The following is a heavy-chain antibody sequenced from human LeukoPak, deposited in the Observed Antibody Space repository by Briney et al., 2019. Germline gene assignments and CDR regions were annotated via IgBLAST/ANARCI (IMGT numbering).Heavy chain of an antibody. CDR2: IIPIFGTA. CDR3: ARLYITMSLDGGYFDY. Sequence: GASVKVSCKASGGTFSSYAISWVRQAPGQGLEWMGGIIPIFGTANYAQKFQGRVTITADESTSTAYMELSSLRSEDTAVYYCARLYITMSLDGGYFDYWGQGTLVTVSS. D-gene: IGHD3-22*01. CDR1: GGTFSSYA. J-gene: IGHJ4*02. V-gene: IGHV1-69*13.